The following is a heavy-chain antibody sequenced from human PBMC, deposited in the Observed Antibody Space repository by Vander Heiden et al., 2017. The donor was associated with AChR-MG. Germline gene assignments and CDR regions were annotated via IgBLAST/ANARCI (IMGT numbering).Heavy chain of an antibody. CDR2: IIPTFGTA. V-gene: IGHV1-69*06. CDR1: GGTFSSYA. D-gene: IGHD3-3*01. Sequence: QVQLVQSGAEVKKPGSSVKVSCKASGGTFSSYAISWVQQAPGQGLEWMGGIIPTFGTANYAQKFQGRVTITADKSTSTAYMELSSLRSEDTAVYYCARAPVFGVVSRTYYFDYWGQGTLVTVSS. J-gene: IGHJ4*02. CDR3: ARAPVFGVVSRTYYFDY.